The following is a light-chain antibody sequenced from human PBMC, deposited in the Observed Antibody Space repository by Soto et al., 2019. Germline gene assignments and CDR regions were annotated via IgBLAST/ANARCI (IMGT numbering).Light chain of an antibody. CDR2: GND. CDR3: AAWDDGLNGWL. Sequence: QSVLTQPPSASGTPGQRVTISCSGSNSNVGNNTVNWYQQFPGTSPRLLIEGNDHRPSGVPDRFSGSKSANSASLAISGLKSEDEADYYCAAWDDGLNGWLFGGGTKVTVL. V-gene: IGLV1-44*01. J-gene: IGLJ3*02. CDR1: NSNVGNNT.